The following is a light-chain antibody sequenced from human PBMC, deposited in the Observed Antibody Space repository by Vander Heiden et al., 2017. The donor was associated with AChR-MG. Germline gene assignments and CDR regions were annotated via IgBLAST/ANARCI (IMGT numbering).Light chain of an antibody. Sequence: DIQMTQSPSSLSASVGDKVTITCRASQSINTYLNWYQQQPGKAPKLLIAVASSLQSGVPSRFSGSGSETDYTLTISGLQPEDSATYYWLQNYSLHTFGQRTKLEVK. CDR2: VAS. J-gene: IGKJ2*01. CDR1: QSINTY. CDR3: LQNYSLHT. V-gene: IGKV1-39*01.